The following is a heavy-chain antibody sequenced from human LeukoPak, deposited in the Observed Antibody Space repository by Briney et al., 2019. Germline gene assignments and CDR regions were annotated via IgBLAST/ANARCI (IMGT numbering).Heavy chain of an antibody. CDR2: ISSSSSTI. CDR3: ARERGIVVVVAATGGMDV. J-gene: IGHJ6*02. Sequence: GGSLRLSCAASGFTFSSYSMNWVRQAPGKGLEWVSYISSSSSTIYYADSVKGRFTISRDNAKNSLYLQMNSLRAEDTAVYYCARERGIVVVVAATGGMDVWGQGTTVTVSS. D-gene: IGHD2-15*01. V-gene: IGHV3-48*04. CDR1: GFTFSSYS.